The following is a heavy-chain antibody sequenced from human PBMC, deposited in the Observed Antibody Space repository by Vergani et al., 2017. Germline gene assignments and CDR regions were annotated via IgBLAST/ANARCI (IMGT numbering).Heavy chain of an antibody. D-gene: IGHD5-12*01. Sequence: DVHLAESGGGFFQPGGSLRLSCSASGFTFNHYAMNWVRQAPGKGLEWVSGISGSGGSTYYAGSVKGRFTISRDSSKNTLYLQMNSLSAGDTAVYYCAKANPRKSGYDYLYYYHAMVVLGRGSTVTVSS. CDR2: ISGSGGST. CDR3: AKANPRKSGYDYLYYYHAMVV. CDR1: GFTFNHYA. V-gene: IGHV3-23*04. J-gene: IGHJ6*02.